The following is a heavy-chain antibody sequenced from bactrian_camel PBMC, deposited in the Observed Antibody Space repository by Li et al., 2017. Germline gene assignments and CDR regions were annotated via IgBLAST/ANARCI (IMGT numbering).Heavy chain of an antibody. V-gene: IGHV3S55*01. CDR3: AAVAEGRTVEGGVSLWTLFESGY. D-gene: IGHD3*01. Sequence: HVQLVESGGGSAQVGGSLRLSCNASGYPYDAYCMGWFRQGPGKGREGVAAIDSRGTTEYVDSVKGRFTVFKGNAGKTLYLQMNSLRPEDTAMYYCAAVAEGRTVEGGVSLWTLFESGYWGQGTQVTVS. CDR1: GYPYDAYC. J-gene: IGHJ4*01. CDR2: IDSRGTT.